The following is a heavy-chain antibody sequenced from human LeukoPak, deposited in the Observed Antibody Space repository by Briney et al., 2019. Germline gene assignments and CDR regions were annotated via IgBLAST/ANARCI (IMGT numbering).Heavy chain of an antibody. V-gene: IGHV4-59*02. CDR3: ARSYGGYVLDE. J-gene: IGHJ4*02. D-gene: IGHD5-12*01. CDR1: GGSVSSLY. Sequence: SETLSLTCIVSGGSVSSLYWHWIRQSPEKGLEWIGYAYSTGGAKYNPSLKNRVTMSSDTPKNHFSLKLTSVTAADTAVYFCARSYGGYVLDEWGQGTLVVVSS. CDR2: AYSTGGA.